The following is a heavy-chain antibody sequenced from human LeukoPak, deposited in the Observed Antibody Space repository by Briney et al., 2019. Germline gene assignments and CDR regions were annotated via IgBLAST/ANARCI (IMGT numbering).Heavy chain of an antibody. CDR2: KNPNTGNT. J-gene: IGHJ3*02. CDR3: ARDRGSSSFADAFDI. V-gene: IGHV1-8*03. CDR1: GYTFTSYD. D-gene: IGHD6-13*01. Sequence: GSVKVSCKASGYTFTSYDINWVRQATGQGLEWMGWKNPNTGNTGYAQKFQGRVTITTDTSINTAYMELSSLRSDDTAVYYCARDRGSSSFADAFDIWGQGTMVTVSS.